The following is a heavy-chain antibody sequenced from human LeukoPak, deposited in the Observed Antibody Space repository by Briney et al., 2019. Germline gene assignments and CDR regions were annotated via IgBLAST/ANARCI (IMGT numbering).Heavy chain of an antibody. V-gene: IGHV3-21*01. CDR1: GFTFSSYS. Sequence: GGSLRLSCAASGFTFSSYSMNWVRQAPGKGLEWVSSISSSSSYIYYADSVKVRFTISRDNAKYTLYLQLNSLRPEDTAVYYCSRGQQWLAKDYWGQGTLVTVSS. D-gene: IGHD6-19*01. CDR3: SRGQQWLAKDY. CDR2: ISSSSSYI. J-gene: IGHJ4*02.